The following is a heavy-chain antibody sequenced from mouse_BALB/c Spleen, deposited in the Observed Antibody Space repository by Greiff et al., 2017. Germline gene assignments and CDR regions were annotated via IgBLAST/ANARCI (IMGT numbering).Heavy chain of an antibody. D-gene: IGHD3-1*01. CDR1: GFNIKDTY. Sequence: VHVKQSGAELVKPGASVKLSCTASGFNIKDTYMHWVKQRPEQGLEWIGRIDPANGNTKYDPKFQGKATITADTSSNTAYLQLSSLTSEDTAVYYCARGATDFDVWGAGTTVTVSS. CDR2: IDPANGNT. V-gene: IGHV14-3*02. J-gene: IGHJ1*01. CDR3: ARGATDFDV.